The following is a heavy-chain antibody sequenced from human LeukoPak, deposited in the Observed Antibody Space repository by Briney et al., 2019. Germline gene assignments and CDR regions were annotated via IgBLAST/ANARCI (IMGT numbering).Heavy chain of an antibody. CDR1: GGTFSSYT. CDR2: IIPILGIA. Sequence: SVKASRKASGGTFSSYTVSWVRQAPGQGLEWMGRIIPILGIANYAQKFQGRVTITADKSTSTAYMELSSLRSEDTAVYYCANSGDFYDSSYYFDYWGQGTLVTVSS. D-gene: IGHD3-22*01. V-gene: IGHV1-69*02. J-gene: IGHJ4*02. CDR3: ANSGDFYDSSYYFDY.